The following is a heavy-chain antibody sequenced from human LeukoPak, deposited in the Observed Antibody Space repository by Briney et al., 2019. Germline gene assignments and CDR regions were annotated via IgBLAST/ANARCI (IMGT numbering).Heavy chain of an antibody. D-gene: IGHD5-12*01. J-gene: IGHJ4*02. CDR1: GGSFSGYY. CDR2: ICVSGST. Sequence: PSETQSLTCAVYGGSFSGYYRSWIRQPAGKGLEWIGRICVSGSTNYNPSLESRVTMSVDTSKNQFSLDLNSVTAADTAVYYCARGLYGGYDIFAYWGQGTLVTVSS. V-gene: IGHV4-59*10. CDR3: ARGLYGGYDIFAY.